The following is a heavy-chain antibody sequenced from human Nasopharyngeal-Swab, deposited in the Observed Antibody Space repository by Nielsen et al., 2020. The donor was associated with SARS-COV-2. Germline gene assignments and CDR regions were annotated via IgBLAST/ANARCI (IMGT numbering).Heavy chain of an antibody. CDR2: ISYDGSSE. V-gene: IGHV3-30-3*01. CDR3: ATERDAFDS. Sequence: GESLKISCAASGFTFNTYGMHWVRQAPGKGLEWVAAISYDGSSEYYADSVKGRFTISRDSSNNTLYVQMNSLRTEDTAVYYCATERDAFDSWGQGTLVTVSS. CDR1: GFTFNTYG. J-gene: IGHJ4*02.